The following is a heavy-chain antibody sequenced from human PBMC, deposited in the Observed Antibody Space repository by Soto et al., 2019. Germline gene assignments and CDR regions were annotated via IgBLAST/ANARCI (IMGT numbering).Heavy chain of an antibody. Sequence: QVQLQQWGAGLLKPSETLSLTCAVYGGSFSGYYWSWIRQPPGKGLEWIGEINHSGSTNYNPSLKSRVTISVDTSKNQFSLKLSSVTAADTAVYYCARGGQPRSYYDYVWGSYRPSPFDPWGQGTLVTVSS. V-gene: IGHV4-34*01. CDR3: ARGGQPRSYYDYVWGSYRPSPFDP. D-gene: IGHD3-16*02. CDR1: GGSFSGYY. J-gene: IGHJ5*02. CDR2: INHSGST.